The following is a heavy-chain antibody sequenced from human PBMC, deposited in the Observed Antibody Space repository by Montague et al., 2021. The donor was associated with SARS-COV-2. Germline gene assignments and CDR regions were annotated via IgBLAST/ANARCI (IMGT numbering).Heavy chain of an antibody. D-gene: IGHD3-16*01. Sequence: SETLSLTCSVYGGSFRSYNWSWFRQRPGTGLEWIGQINYSGSNTYSPSLKSRVTISIDTSKNQFSLKLSSVTAADTAVYYCARSLDHLGTYDLHYWGQGTLVTVSS. CDR1: GGSFRSYN. CDR3: ARSLDHLGTYDLHY. V-gene: IGHV4-59*01. CDR2: INYSGSN. J-gene: IGHJ4*02.